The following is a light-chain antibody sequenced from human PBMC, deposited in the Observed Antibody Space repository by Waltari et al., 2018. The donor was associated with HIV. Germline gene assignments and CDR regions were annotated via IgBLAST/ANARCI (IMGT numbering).Light chain of an antibody. Sequence: QSVLTQPPSASGNPGQRVPISCSGSSANIGNTVYWYQQLPGTAPKVLIYRDNQRPSGVPDRFSGSRSGTSASLDVSGLRSEDEATYFCAAWDDILSGWVFGGGTKLTVL. CDR3: AAWDDILSGWV. CDR1: SANIGNT. CDR2: RDN. J-gene: IGLJ3*02. V-gene: IGLV1-47*01.